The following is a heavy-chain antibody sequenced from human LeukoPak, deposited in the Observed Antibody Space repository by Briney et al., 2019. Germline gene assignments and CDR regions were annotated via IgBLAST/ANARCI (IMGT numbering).Heavy chain of an antibody. V-gene: IGHV3-9*01. CDR3: AKDHGSGFYYFDY. D-gene: IGHD6-19*01. CDR1: GFNFDDYA. CDR2: ISWNGGVI. J-gene: IGHJ4*02. Sequence: RSLRLSCAASGFNFDDYAMHWVRQVPGKGLEWVAGISWNGGVIGSADSVKGRFTISRDNAKHSLSLQMNSLRAEDTALYSCAKDHGSGFYYFDYWGQGPLVTVSS.